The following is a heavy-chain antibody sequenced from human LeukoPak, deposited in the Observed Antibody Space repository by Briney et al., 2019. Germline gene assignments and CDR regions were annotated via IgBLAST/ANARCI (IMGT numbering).Heavy chain of an antibody. CDR1: GFTFSSYA. CDR3: ARDYEDSSGYYYPFDY. CDR2: ISYDGSNK. J-gene: IGHJ4*02. Sequence: GRSLRLSCAASGFTFSSYAMHWVRQAPGKGLEWVAVISYDGSNKYYADSVKGRFTISRDNSKNTLYLQMNSLRAEDTAVYYCARDYEDSSGYYYPFDYWGQGTLVTVSS. V-gene: IGHV3-30-3*01. D-gene: IGHD3-22*01.